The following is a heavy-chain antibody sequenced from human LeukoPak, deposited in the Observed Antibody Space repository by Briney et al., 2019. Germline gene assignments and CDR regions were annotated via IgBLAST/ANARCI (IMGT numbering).Heavy chain of an antibody. J-gene: IGHJ4*02. D-gene: IGHD6-19*01. CDR3: ARGAGSNSLVGY. Sequence: GGSLRLSCVASGFTFSSYAMPWVRQAPGKGLEWVAIISYDGSNKYYADSVKGRFTISRDNSKNSLYLQMNSLGDEDTAVYYCARGAGSNSLVGYWGQGTLVTVSS. CDR2: ISYDGSNK. CDR1: GFTFSSYA. V-gene: IGHV3-30*04.